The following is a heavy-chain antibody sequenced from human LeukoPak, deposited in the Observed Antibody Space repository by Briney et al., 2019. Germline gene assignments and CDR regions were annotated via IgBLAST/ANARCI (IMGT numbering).Heavy chain of an antibody. CDR2: VNCDNENT. CDR3: TRGPFLNGNAYNWFDP. V-gene: IGHV1-8*03. J-gene: IGHJ5*02. CDR1: GYTFTSFD. Sequence: ASVKVSCKTSGYTFTSFDINWVRHTTGHGPEWMGWVNCDNENTRYAREFQGRVAITRDTSTRTVYLELNNLSSDDTAMYYCTRGPFLNGNAYNWFDPWGQGTLVTVSS. D-gene: IGHD1-20*01.